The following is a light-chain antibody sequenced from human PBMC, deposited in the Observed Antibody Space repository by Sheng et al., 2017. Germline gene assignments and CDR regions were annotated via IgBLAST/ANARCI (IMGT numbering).Light chain of an antibody. CDR1: QSIGTN. CDR2: GAS. V-gene: IGKV3-20*01. CDR3: QQYGAFPIT. Sequence: EIVMTQSPATLSVSPGEGATLSCRASQSIGTNLAWYQQKPGQAPRLLIYGASSRATGIPDRFSGTGSGTDFTLTISRLEPQDFAVYYCQQYGAFPITFGQGTRLDIK. J-gene: IGKJ5*01.